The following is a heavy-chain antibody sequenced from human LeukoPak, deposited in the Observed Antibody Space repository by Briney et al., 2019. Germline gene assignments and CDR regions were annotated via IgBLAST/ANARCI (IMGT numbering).Heavy chain of an antibody. CDR1: GFTFSDYI. D-gene: IGHD4-23*01. V-gene: IGHV3-72*01. Sequence: GGSLRLSCAASGFTFSDYILDWVRQAPGKGLEWVGRIRRGPNSYTTEYAASVEGRFTISRDDSKNSLYLHMNSLKTEDTAVYHCTRDGGEGGNSAFDIWGQGTMVTVSS. CDR2: IRRGPNSYTT. CDR3: TRDGGEGGNSAFDI. J-gene: IGHJ3*02.